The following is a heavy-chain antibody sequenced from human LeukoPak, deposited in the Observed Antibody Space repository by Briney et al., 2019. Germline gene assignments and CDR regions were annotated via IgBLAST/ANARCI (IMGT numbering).Heavy chain of an antibody. CDR1: GGSFSGYY. CDR2: INHSGST. J-gene: IGHJ5*02. CDR3: ARGRRVLSTLGWFDP. Sequence: SETLSLTCAVYGGSFSGYYWSWIRQPPGKGLEWIGEINHSGSTNYNPSLKSRVTISVDTSKNQFSLKLSSVTAADTAVYYCARGRRVLSTLGWFDPRGQGTLVTVSS. D-gene: IGHD3-10*01. V-gene: IGHV4-34*01.